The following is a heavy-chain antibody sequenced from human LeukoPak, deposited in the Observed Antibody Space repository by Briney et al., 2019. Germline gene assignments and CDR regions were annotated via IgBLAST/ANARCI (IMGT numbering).Heavy chain of an antibody. D-gene: IGHD5-18*01. J-gene: IGHJ4*02. CDR2: TSYDGRNK. V-gene: IGHV3-30*04. CDR3: ASESRDTAMATDY. Sequence: PGRSLRLSCAASKVTFSSYTMHWVRQAPGKGLDWVAVTSYDGRNKYYGDSVKGRFTISRDNSKNTLYLQMNSLRPEDTAIYYCASESRDTAMATDYWGQGTLVTVSS. CDR1: KVTFSSYT.